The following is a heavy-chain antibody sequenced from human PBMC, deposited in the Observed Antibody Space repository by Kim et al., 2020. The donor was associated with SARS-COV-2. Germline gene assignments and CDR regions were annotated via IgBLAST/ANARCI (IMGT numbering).Heavy chain of an antibody. Sequence: GGSLRLSCAASGFTVSSNYMSWVRQAPGKGLEWVSVIYSGGSTYYADSVKGRFTISRDNSKNTLYLQMNSLRAEDTAVYYCARDTCSGCYYGMDVWGQGTTVTVSS. J-gene: IGHJ6*02. V-gene: IGHV3-53*01. CDR1: GFTVSSNY. CDR3: ARDTCSGCYYGMDV. CDR2: IYSGGST. D-gene: IGHD2-15*01.